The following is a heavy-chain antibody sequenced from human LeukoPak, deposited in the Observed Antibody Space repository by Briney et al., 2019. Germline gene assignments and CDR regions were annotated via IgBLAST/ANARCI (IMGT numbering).Heavy chain of an antibody. CDR1: GYTFTSYG. CDR3: ARMWWELLRTDY. CDR2: INAYNGNT. J-gene: IGHJ4*02. D-gene: IGHD1-26*01. Sequence: ASVKVSCKASGYTFTSYGISWVRQAPGQGLEWMGWINAYNGNTNYAQKLQGRVTMTTDTSTSTAYMELRSLRSDDTAVYYCARMWWELLRTDYWGQGTLVTVSS. V-gene: IGHV1-18*01.